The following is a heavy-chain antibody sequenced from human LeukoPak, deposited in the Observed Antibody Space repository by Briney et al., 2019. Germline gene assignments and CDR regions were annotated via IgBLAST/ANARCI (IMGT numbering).Heavy chain of an antibody. Sequence: SGPTLVNPTQTLTLTCTFSGFSLSTSGMRVSWIRQPPGKALEWLARIDWDDDKFYSTSLKTRLTISKDTSKNQVVLTMPNMDPVDTATYYCARMTVTTPFDYWGQGTLVTVSS. J-gene: IGHJ4*02. D-gene: IGHD4-17*01. CDR3: ARMTVTTPFDY. CDR1: GFSLSTSGMR. CDR2: IDWDDDK. V-gene: IGHV2-70*04.